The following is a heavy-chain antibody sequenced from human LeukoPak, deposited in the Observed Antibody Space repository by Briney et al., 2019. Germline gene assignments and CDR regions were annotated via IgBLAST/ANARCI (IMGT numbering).Heavy chain of an antibody. CDR1: GYTFTSYD. V-gene: IGHV1-8*01. J-gene: IGHJ6*03. Sequence: ASVKVSCKSSGYTFTSYDINWVRQATGQGLEWMGWMNPNSGNTGYAQKFQGRVTMTRNTSISTAHMELSSLRSEDTAVYYCARGVRITIFGVVTNYYYMDVWGKGTTVTVSS. CDR2: MNPNSGNT. D-gene: IGHD3-3*01. CDR3: ARGVRITIFGVVTNYYYMDV.